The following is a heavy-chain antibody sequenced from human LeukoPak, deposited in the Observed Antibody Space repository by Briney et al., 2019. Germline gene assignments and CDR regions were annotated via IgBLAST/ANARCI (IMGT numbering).Heavy chain of an antibody. CDR3: ARGSPDDFDY. CDR1: GFTFSSYG. CDR2: IWYDGSNK. D-gene: IGHD3-3*01. Sequence: PGGSLRLSCEASGFTFSSYGMHWVRKAPAKGLEWVAVIWYDGSNKYYADSVKGRFTISRDNSKNTLYLQMNSLRAEDTAVYYCARGSPDDFDYWGQGTLVTVSS. V-gene: IGHV3-33*01. J-gene: IGHJ4*02.